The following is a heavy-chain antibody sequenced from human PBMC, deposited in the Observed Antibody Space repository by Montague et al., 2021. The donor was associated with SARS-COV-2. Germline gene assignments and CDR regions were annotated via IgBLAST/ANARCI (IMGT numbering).Heavy chain of an antibody. J-gene: IGHJ4*02. CDR1: GFTFSSYA. D-gene: IGHD3-9*01. Sequence: SLRLSCAASGFTFSSYAMHWVRQAPGKGLEWVAVISYDGSNKYYXDSXEGRFTISRDNSKNTLYLQMNSLRAEDTAVYYCARGYDILTGYLYFDYWGQGTLVTVSS. CDR2: ISYDGSNK. CDR3: ARGYDILTGYLYFDY. V-gene: IGHV3-30-3*01.